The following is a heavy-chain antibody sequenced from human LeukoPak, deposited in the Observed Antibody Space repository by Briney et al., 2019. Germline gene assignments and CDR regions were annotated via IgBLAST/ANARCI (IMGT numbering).Heavy chain of an antibody. Sequence: GGSLRLSCAASGFTFDDYAMHWVRQAPGKGLEWVSLITWNSASTHYADSVKGRFTISRDNNKNSLYLQMNSLRAEDSALYYCAKPHLSVVATPYFDSWGQGTLVTVSS. CDR3: AKPHLSVVATPYFDS. J-gene: IGHJ4*02. D-gene: IGHD5-12*01. CDR1: GFTFDDYA. V-gene: IGHV3-43D*03. CDR2: ITWNSAST.